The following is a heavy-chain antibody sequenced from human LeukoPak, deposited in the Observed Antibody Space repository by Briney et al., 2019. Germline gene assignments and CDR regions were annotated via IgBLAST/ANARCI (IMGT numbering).Heavy chain of an antibody. CDR1: GYSITRGYH. CDR3: ARGEQPPARDPIPFDS. J-gene: IGHJ4*02. Sequence: SETLSLTCAVSGYSITRGYHWGWIRQPPGKALGWIGNIYHSGTTYLNPSPQTRVTISVDTSKNQFSLQLYSVTAADTAVYYCARGEQPPARDPIPFDSWGQGTLVSVSS. V-gene: IGHV4-38-2*01. CDR2: IYHSGTT. D-gene: IGHD1/OR15-1a*01.